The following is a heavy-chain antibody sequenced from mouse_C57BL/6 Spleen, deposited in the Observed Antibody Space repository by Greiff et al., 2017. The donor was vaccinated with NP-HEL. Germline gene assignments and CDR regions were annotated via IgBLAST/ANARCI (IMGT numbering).Heavy chain of an antibody. CDR2: ISYDGSN. J-gene: IGHJ2*01. CDR3: ARFYDGYFYFDY. Sequence: VQLQQSGPGLVKPSQSLSLTCSVTGYSITSGYYWNWIRQFPGNKLEWMGYISYDGSNNYNPSLKNRISITRDTSKNQFFLKLNSVTTEDTATYYCARFYDGYFYFDYWGQGTTLTVSS. CDR1: GYSITSGYY. V-gene: IGHV3-6*01. D-gene: IGHD2-3*01.